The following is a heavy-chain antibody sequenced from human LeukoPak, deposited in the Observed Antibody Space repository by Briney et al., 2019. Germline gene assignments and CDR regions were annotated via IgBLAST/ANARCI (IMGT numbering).Heavy chain of an antibody. CDR2: MYTSGST. D-gene: IGHD1-1*01. CDR3: ARHGTTYYYYGMDV. J-gene: IGHJ6*02. V-gene: IGHV4-4*07. Sequence: SETLSLTCTVSGGSISSYYWSWIRQPAGKGLEWIGRMYTSGSTNYNPSLKSRVTMSVDTSKNQFSLKLSSVTAADTAVYYCARHGTTYYYYGMDVWGQGTTVTVSS. CDR1: GGSISSYY.